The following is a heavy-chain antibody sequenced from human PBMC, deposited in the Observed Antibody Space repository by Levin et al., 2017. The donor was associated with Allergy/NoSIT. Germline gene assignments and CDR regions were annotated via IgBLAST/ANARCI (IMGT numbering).Heavy chain of an antibody. CDR3: AKGGDSIGSVNVFDI. V-gene: IGHV3-9*01. CDR2: ISWNSGNI. CDR1: GFTFDDYA. J-gene: IGHJ3*02. D-gene: IGHD3-22*01. Sequence: LSLTCAASGFTFDDYAMHWVRQAPGKGLEWVSGISWNSGNIGYADSVKGRFTISRDSAKSSLYLQMNSLRAEDTALYYCAKGGDSIGSVNVFDIWGQGTMVTVSS.